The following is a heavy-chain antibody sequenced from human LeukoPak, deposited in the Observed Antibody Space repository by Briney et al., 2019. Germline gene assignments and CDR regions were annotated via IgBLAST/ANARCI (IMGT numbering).Heavy chain of an antibody. CDR3: ARGKNYDFWSGYYY. Sequence: PGGSLRLSCAASGLTFSSYWMSWVRQASGKGLEWVANIKQDGSEKYYVDSVKGRFTISRDNAKNSLYLQMNSLRAEDTAVYYCARGKNYDFWSGYYYWGQGTLVTVSS. CDR1: GLTFSSYW. D-gene: IGHD3-3*01. V-gene: IGHV3-7*01. J-gene: IGHJ4*02. CDR2: IKQDGSEK.